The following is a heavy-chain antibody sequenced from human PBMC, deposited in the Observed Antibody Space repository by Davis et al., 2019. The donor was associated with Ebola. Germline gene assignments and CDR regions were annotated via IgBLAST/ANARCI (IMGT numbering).Heavy chain of an antibody. CDR3: ARHSPHYYGSIQAHFDY. Sequence: GESLKISCKGSGYSFTSYWIGWVRQMPGKGLEWMGIIYPGDSDTRYSPSSQGQVTISADKSISTAYLQWSSLKASDTAMYYCARHSPHYYGSIQAHFDYWGQGTLVTVSS. CDR2: IYPGDSDT. D-gene: IGHD3-10*01. J-gene: IGHJ4*02. V-gene: IGHV5-51*01. CDR1: GYSFTSYW.